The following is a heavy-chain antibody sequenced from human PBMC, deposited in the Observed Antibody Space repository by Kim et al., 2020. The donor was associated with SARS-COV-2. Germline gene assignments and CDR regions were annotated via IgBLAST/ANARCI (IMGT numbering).Heavy chain of an antibody. V-gene: IGHV1-2*02. CDR2: INANSGGT. CDR3: TREDH. Sequence: ASVKVSCKASGYTFTDHYIHWVRQAPGQGLEWMGWINANSGGTNCAQKFQDRVTVTRDTSISTAYMELRRLTSDDTAIYYCTREDHWGQGTLVTVSS. CDR1: GYTFTDHY. J-gene: IGHJ4*02.